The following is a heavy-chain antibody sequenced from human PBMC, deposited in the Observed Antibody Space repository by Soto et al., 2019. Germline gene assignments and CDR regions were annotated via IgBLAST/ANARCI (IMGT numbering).Heavy chain of an antibody. CDR3: AKVLGNVLLWFGELKNAFDI. CDR1: GFTFSSYA. V-gene: IGHV3-23*01. D-gene: IGHD3-10*01. Sequence: VQLLESGGGLVQPGGSLRLSCAASGFTFSSYAMSWVRQAPGKGLEWVSAISGSGGSTYYADSVKGRFTISRDNSKNTLYLQMNSLRGEDTAVYYCAKVLGNVLLWFGELKNAFDIWGQGTMVTVSS. J-gene: IGHJ3*02. CDR2: ISGSGGST.